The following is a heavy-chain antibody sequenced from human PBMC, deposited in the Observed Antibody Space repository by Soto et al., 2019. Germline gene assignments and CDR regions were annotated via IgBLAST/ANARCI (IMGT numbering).Heavy chain of an antibody. CDR2: ISGSGGST. D-gene: IGHD1-7*01. CDR3: AKPYAGPTRQENWFDP. V-gene: IGHV3-23*01. J-gene: IGHJ5*02. CDR1: GFTFSSYA. Sequence: GGSLRLSCAASGFTFSSYAMSWVRQAPGKGLEWVSAISGSGGSTYYADSVKGRFTISRDNSKNTLYLQMNSLRAEDTAVYYCAKPYAGPTRQENWFDPWGQGTLVTVSS.